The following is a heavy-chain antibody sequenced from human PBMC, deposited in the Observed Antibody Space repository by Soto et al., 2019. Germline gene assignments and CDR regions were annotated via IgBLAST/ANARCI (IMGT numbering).Heavy chain of an antibody. Sequence: EVQLLESGGGLVQPGGSLRLSCAASGFTFSSYAMSWVRQAPGKGLEWVSAISGSGGSTYYADSVKGRFTISRDNSKNTLYLQMNSQRAEDTAVYYCAKDSLDYDFWSGYLGVFDYWGQGTLVTVSS. CDR1: GFTFSSYA. D-gene: IGHD3-3*01. J-gene: IGHJ4*02. CDR3: AKDSLDYDFWSGYLGVFDY. V-gene: IGHV3-23*01. CDR2: ISGSGGST.